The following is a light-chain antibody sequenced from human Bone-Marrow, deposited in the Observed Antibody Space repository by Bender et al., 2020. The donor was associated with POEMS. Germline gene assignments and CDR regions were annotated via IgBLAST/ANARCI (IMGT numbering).Light chain of an antibody. CDR1: SSNTGSGYD. Sequence: QSVLTQPPSVSGAPGQRVTISCTGSSSNTGSGYDINWYQHLPGTAPKLLIYGYNNRPSGVPDRFSGSKSGTSASLAITGLQAEDEGDYYCSSYRSRFTVVFGGGTKLTVL. CDR3: SSYRSRFTVV. V-gene: IGLV1-40*01. CDR2: GYN. J-gene: IGLJ2*01.